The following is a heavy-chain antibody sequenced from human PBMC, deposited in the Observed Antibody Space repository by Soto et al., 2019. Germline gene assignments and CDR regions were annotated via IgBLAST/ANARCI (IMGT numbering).Heavy chain of an antibody. CDR2: IWYDGSNK. D-gene: IGHD5-12*01. Sequence: GGSLRLSCAASGFTFSSYGMHWVRQAPGKGLEWVAVIWYDGSNKHYADSVKGRFTISRDNSKNTLYLQMNSLRAEDTAVYYCARDPVRGLQFPPVYWGQGTLVTVSS. J-gene: IGHJ4*02. V-gene: IGHV3-33*01. CDR1: GFTFSSYG. CDR3: ARDPVRGLQFPPVY.